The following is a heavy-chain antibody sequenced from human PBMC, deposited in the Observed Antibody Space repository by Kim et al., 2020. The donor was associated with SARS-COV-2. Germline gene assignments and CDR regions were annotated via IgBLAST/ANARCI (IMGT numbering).Heavy chain of an antibody. V-gene: IGHV4-31*02. J-gene: IGHJ4*02. CDR3: ARVRVGGGGFDY. Sequence: YYNPSLKRRFTISVDTSKNQFSLKLSSVTAADTAVYYCARVRVGGGGFDYWGQGTLVTVSS. D-gene: IGHD1-26*01.